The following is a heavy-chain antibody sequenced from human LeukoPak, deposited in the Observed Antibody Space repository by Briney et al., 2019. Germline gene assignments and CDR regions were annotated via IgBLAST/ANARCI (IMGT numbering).Heavy chain of an antibody. CDR1: RYTFTSYA. V-gene: IGHV7-4-1*02. CDR3: ARDHYTNSPGAFDY. Sequence: ASVKVSCKASRYTFTSYAMNWVRQAPGQGLEWMGWINTNTGNPTYAPGVTGQFVFSLDTSVSTAYLQITNLKAEDTAVYYCARDHYTNSPGAFDYWGQGTLVTVSS. CDR2: INTNTGNP. J-gene: IGHJ4*02. D-gene: IGHD2-2*02.